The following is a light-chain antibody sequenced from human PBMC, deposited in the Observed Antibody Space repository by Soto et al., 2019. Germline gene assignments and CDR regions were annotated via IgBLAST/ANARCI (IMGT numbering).Light chain of an antibody. CDR2: EVS. J-gene: IGLJ1*01. V-gene: IGLV2-23*02. Sequence: QSALTQPASVSGSPGQSITISCTGTSSDVGSYNLVSWYQQHPGKAPKLMIYEVSQRPSGVSNRFSGSKSGNTASLTISGLQAEDEADYYCCSYAGSRVFGTGTKVTVL. CDR3: CSYAGSRV. CDR1: SSDVGSYNL.